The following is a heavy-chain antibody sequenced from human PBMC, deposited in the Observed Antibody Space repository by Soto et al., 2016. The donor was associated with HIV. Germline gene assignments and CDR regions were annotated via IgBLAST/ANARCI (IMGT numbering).Heavy chain of an antibody. Sequence: VQLVESGGGVVQPGRSLRLSCAASGFTFSRYGMHWVRQAPGKGLEWVAIIWYDGSNKYYADSVKGRFTISRDNSKNMVFLHMNSLRVEDTAVYYCARIEQVEGAFDILGPRDNGHRLS. CDR2: IWYDGSNK. V-gene: IGHV3-33*01. CDR1: GFTFSRYG. CDR3: ARIEQVEGAFDI. J-gene: IGHJ3*02. D-gene: IGHD6-6*01.